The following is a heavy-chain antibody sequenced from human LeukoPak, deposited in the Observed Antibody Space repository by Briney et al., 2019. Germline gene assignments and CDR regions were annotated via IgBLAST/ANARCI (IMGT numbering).Heavy chain of an antibody. CDR1: GYTFTIYA. Sequence: ASVKVSCKASGYTFTIYAISWVRQAPGQGLEWMAWISPSNGNTIYAQKLQGRVTMTADTSTSTAYMELRSLRSDDTAVYYCARRLAVAGTGYWGQGTLVTVSS. D-gene: IGHD6-19*01. CDR3: ARRLAVAGTGY. CDR2: ISPSNGNT. V-gene: IGHV1-18*01. J-gene: IGHJ4*02.